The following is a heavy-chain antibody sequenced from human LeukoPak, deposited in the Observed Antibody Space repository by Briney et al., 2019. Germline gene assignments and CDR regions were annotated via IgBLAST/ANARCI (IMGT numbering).Heavy chain of an antibody. Sequence: SETLSLTCAVYGGSFSGYYCSWIRQPPGKGLEWIGEINHSGSTNYNPSLKSRVTISVDTSKNQFSLKLSSVTAADTAVYYCHQYCGGDCPLSYYYGMDVCGQGTTVTVSS. D-gene: IGHD2-21*02. CDR3: HQYCGGDCPLSYYYGMDV. CDR2: INHSGST. CDR1: GGSFSGYY. V-gene: IGHV4-34*01. J-gene: IGHJ6*02.